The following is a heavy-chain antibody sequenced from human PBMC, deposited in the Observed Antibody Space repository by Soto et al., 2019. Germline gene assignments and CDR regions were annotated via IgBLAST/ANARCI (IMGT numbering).Heavy chain of an antibody. D-gene: IGHD6-13*01. CDR1: GYTFTSYA. CDR2: INAGNGNT. Sequence: ASVKVSCKASGYTFTSYAMHWVRQAPGQRLEWMGWINAGNGNTKYSQKFQGRVTITRDTSASTAYMELSSLRSEDTAVYYCARAPYSSQNVDAFDIWGQGTMVTVSS. V-gene: IGHV1-3*01. CDR3: ARAPYSSQNVDAFDI. J-gene: IGHJ3*02.